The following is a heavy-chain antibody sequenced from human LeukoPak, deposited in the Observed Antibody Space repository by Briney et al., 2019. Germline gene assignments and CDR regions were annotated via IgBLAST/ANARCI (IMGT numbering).Heavy chain of an antibody. Sequence: GGSLRLSCAASGFIFSSYWMSWVRQAPGKGLEWVANIKQDGSEKYYVDSVKGRFTISRDNAKNSLYLQMSSLRVEDTALYYCARDCQRVAGSTSCSSYWGQGTLVTVSS. CDR2: IKQDGSEK. CDR1: GFIFSSYW. CDR3: ARDCQRVAGSTSCSSY. D-gene: IGHD2-2*01. J-gene: IGHJ4*02. V-gene: IGHV3-7*01.